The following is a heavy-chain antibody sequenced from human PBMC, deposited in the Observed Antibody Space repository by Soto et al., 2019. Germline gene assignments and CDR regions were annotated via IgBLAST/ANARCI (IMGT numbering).Heavy chain of an antibody. V-gene: IGHV3-33*01. J-gene: IGHJ4*02. CDR2: IWSDGNNR. CDR3: VRGDNWNDEASDY. D-gene: IGHD1-1*01. Sequence: QVQLVESGGGVVQPGRSLRLSCAASGFMFSNHGMHWVRQAPGKGLEWVAVIWSDGNNRYYADSVKGRFTISRDNSKNTVYRQMNRVGAEDTAVYYGVRGDNWNDEASDYWGQGPLVTVSS. CDR1: GFMFSNHG.